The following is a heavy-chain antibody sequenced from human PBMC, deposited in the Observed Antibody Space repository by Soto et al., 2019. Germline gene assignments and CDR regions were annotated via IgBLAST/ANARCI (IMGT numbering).Heavy chain of an antibody. CDR2: IYYSGST. CDR3: ARINLRGYSYGYSFDY. Sequence: SETLSLTCTVSGGSISSYYWSWIRQPPGKGLEWIGYIYYSGSTNYNPSLKSRVTISVDTSKNQFSLKLSSVTAADTAVYYCARINLRGYSYGYSFDYWGQGTLVTVSS. D-gene: IGHD5-18*01. V-gene: IGHV4-59*08. CDR1: GGSISSYY. J-gene: IGHJ4*02.